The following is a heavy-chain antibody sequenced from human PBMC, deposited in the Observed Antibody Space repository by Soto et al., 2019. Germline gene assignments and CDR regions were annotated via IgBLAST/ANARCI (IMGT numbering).Heavy chain of an antibody. V-gene: IGHV5-51*01. CDR1: GYSFTSYW. J-gene: IGHJ4*02. D-gene: IGHD3-22*01. CDR2: IYPGDSDT. Sequence: GESLKISCKGSGYSFTSYWIGWVRQMPGKGLEWMGIIYPGDSDTRYSPSFQGQVTISADKSISTAYLQWSSLKASDTAMYYCARHVYYYDSSGHYYFGYWGQGTLVTVSS. CDR3: ARHVYYYDSSGHYYFGY.